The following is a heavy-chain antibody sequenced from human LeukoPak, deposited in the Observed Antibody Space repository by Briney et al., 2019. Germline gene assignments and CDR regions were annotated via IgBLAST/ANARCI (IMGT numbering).Heavy chain of an antibody. Sequence: ASVKVSCKASGYTFTSYDINWVRQATGQGLEWMGWMNPNSGNTGYAQKFQGRVTMTRDTSISTAYMELSRLRSDDTAVYYCARQQQLVLELDYWGQGTLVTVSS. D-gene: IGHD6-13*01. CDR1: GYTFTSYD. J-gene: IGHJ4*02. V-gene: IGHV1-8*01. CDR2: MNPNSGNT. CDR3: ARQQQLVLELDY.